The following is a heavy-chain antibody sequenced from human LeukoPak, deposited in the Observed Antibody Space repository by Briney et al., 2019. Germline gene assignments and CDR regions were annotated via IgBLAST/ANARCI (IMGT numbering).Heavy chain of an antibody. D-gene: IGHD3-22*01. V-gene: IGHV1-69*13. Sequence: ASVKVSCKASGYTFTSYGISWVRQAPGQGLEWMGGIIPIFGTANYAQKFQGRVTITADESTSTAYMELSSLRSEDTAVYYCARVIPYYYDNSGYNSEYDYWGQGTLVTVSS. CDR2: IIPIFGTA. CDR1: GYTFTSYG. CDR3: ARVIPYYYDNSGYNSEYDY. J-gene: IGHJ4*02.